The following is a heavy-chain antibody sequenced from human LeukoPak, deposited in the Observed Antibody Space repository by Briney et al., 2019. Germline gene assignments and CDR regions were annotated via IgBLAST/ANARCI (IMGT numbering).Heavy chain of an antibody. V-gene: IGHV4-39*01. J-gene: IGHJ5*02. CDR1: GGSISGSSYY. CDR3: ARLEWELRQPTNWFDP. D-gene: IGHD1-26*01. CDR2: IYYSGST. Sequence: SETLSLTCTVSGGSISGSSYYWGWIRQPPGKGLEWIGSIYYSGSTYYNPSLKSRVTISVDTSKNQFSLKLSSVTAADTAVYYCARLEWELRQPTNWFDPWGQGTLVTVSS.